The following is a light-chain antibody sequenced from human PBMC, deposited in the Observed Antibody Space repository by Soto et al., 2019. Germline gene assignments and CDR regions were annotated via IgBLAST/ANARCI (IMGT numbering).Light chain of an antibody. CDR1: QSVSSN. Sequence: EIVMTQSPATPSVSPGERATLSCRASQSVSSNLAWYQQKPGQAPRLLIYGAPTRATGIPARFSGSGSGTEFTLTISSLQPDDFATYYCQQYNSYSWTFGQGTKVDIK. CDR2: GAP. V-gene: IGKV3-15*01. CDR3: QQYNSYSWT. J-gene: IGKJ1*01.